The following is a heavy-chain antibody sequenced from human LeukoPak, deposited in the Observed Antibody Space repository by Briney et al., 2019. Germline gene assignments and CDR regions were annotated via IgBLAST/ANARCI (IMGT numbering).Heavy chain of an antibody. Sequence: GASVKVSCKASGGTFSSYAINWVRQAPGQGLEWMGVIIPIFGTPNYAQKFQGRVTITTDESTSTAYMELSSLRSEDTAVYYCARVFARGGEISGSYYYYWGQGTLVTVSS. CDR1: GGTFSSYA. CDR3: ARVFARGGEISGSYYYY. D-gene: IGHD1-26*01. V-gene: IGHV1-69*05. J-gene: IGHJ4*02. CDR2: IIPIFGTP.